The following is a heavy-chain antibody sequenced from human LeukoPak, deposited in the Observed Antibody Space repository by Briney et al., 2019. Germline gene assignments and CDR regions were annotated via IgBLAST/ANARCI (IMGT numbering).Heavy chain of an antibody. CDR1: GGTFSSYA. CDR3: ARVGGSYYYGMDV. Sequence: ASVKVSCKASGGTFSSYAISWVRQAPGQGLEWMGRIIPILGIANYAQKFQGRVTITADKSTGTAYMELSSLRSEDTAVYYCARVGGSYYYGMDVWGQGTTVTVSS. V-gene: IGHV1-69*04. J-gene: IGHJ6*02. D-gene: IGHD1-26*01. CDR2: IIPILGIA.